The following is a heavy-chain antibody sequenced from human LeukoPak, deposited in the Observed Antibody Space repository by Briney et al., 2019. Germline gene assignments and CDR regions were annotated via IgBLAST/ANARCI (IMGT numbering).Heavy chain of an antibody. CDR2: IKQDGSEK. CDR3: ARDPGYYGPGSYLN. CDR1: EFTFSGYW. Sequence: QPGGSLRLSCVASEFTFSGYWMTWVRQAPGKGLEWVANIKQDGSEKYYVDSVRGRFTISRDNAKNSLYLQMNSLRAEDTAVYYCARDPGYYGPGSYLNWGQGTLVTVSS. J-gene: IGHJ4*02. D-gene: IGHD3-10*01. V-gene: IGHV3-7*01.